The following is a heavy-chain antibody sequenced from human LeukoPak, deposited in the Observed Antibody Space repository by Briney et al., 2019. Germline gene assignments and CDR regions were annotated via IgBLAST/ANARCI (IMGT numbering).Heavy chain of an antibody. CDR2: IYYSWST. CDR1: GGPISNYY. CDR3: ARAPGYCTGGTCYYYVMDV. D-gene: IGHD2-8*02. Sequence: SETLSLTCTVSGGPISNYYWNWIRQPLGKGLEWIGYIYYSWSTNYNPSLKSRVTISVDTSKNQFSLKLSSVTAADTAVYYCARAPGYCTGGTCYYYVMDVWGKGTTVTVSS. V-gene: IGHV4-59*01. J-gene: IGHJ6*04.